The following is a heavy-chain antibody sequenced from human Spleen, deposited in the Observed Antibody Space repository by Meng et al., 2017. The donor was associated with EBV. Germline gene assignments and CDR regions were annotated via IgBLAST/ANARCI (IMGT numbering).Heavy chain of an antibody. CDR1: GFTVSSNY. CDR2: LYTIGSS. J-gene: IGHJ4*02. Sequence: EVELGESGGGLIPPGGSLRLSCAASGFTVSSNYMSWVRQAPGRGLEWVSVLYTIGSSYYADSVRGRFTISRDNSKNTLYLDMNSLRAEDTAVYYCASSLTDMVSCFDFWGQGTLVTVSS. V-gene: IGHV3-53*01. CDR3: ASSLTDMVSCFDF. D-gene: IGHD5-18*01.